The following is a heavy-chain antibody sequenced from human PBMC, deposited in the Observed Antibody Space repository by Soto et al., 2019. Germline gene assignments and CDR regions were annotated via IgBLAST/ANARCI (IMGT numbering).Heavy chain of an antibody. CDR3: ARAAYYDYVWGSYRQFDY. Sequence: SETLSLTCTVSGGSISSCGYYWSWIRQHSGKGVEWIGYIYYSGSTYYNPSLKSRVTISVDTAKNQFSLKLSSLTAADTAVYYCARAAYYDYVWGSYRQFDYWGQGTLVTVSS. D-gene: IGHD3-16*02. CDR2: IYYSGST. V-gene: IGHV4-31*03. CDR1: GGSISSCGYY. J-gene: IGHJ4*02.